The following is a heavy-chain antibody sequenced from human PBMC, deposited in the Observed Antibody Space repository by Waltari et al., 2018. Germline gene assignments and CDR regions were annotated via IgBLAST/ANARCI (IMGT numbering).Heavy chain of an antibody. D-gene: IGHD2-2*01. V-gene: IGHV1-18*01. J-gene: IGHJ4*02. CDR3: ARDHGEGTTIVVVVPVGY. CDR1: GYTFTSYG. CDR2: VSAYNGNT. Sequence: QVQLVQSGAEVKKHGASVKVSCKASGYTFTSYGIRWVGQAPGQGLEWMGWVSAYNGNTNYAQKLQGRVTMTTDTSTSTAYMELRSLRSDDTAVYYCARDHGEGTTIVVVVPVGYWGQGTLVTVSS.